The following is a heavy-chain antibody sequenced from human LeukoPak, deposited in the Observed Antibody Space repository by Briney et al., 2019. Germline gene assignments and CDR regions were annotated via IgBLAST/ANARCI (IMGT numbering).Heavy chain of an antibody. Sequence: ASVKVSCKASGYTFTGYYMHWVRQAPGQGPEWMGWINPNNGVTNSAQKFQGRVTMTRDTSITTAYMELSSLKSDDTAVYYCAKDIRRDSCSFFDYWGQGTLVTVSS. V-gene: IGHV1-2*02. J-gene: IGHJ4*02. CDR1: GYTFTGYY. D-gene: IGHD5-24*01. CDR3: AKDIRRDSCSFFDY. CDR2: INPNNGVT.